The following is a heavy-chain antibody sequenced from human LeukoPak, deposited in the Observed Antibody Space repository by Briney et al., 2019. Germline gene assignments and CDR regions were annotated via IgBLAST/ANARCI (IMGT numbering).Heavy chain of an antibody. J-gene: IGHJ4*02. Sequence: GGSLRLSCAASGFTFSSYAMSWVRQAPGKGLEWVAGISAGGGSTYYADSVKGRFTISRDNAKNSLYLQMNSLRAEDAAVYYCARGSTFSDYWGQGTLVTVSS. CDR1: GFTFSSYA. CDR3: ARGSTFSDY. V-gene: IGHV3-23*01. CDR2: ISAGGGST.